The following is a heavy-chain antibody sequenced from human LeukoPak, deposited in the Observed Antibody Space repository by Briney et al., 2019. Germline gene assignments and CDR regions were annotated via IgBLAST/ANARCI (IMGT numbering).Heavy chain of an antibody. CDR1: GGSISSGGYY. V-gene: IGHV4-31*03. J-gene: IGHJ4*02. Sequence: TLSLTCTVSGGSISSGGYYWSWIRQHPGKGLEWIGYIYYSGSTYDNASLKSRVTISVDTSKNQSSPKLSSVTAADTAVYYCARTKSVWNFHFDYWGQGTLVTVSS. D-gene: IGHD1-7*01. CDR3: ARTKSVWNFHFDY. CDR2: IYYSGST.